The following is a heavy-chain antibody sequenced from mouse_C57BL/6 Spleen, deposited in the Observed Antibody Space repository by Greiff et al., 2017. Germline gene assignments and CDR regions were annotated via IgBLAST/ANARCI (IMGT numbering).Heavy chain of an antibody. J-gene: IGHJ3*01. Sequence: EVKLVESGGDLVKPGGSLKLSCAASGFTFSSYGMSWVRQTPDKRLEWVATISSGGSYTYSPDSVKGRFTISRDNAKNTLYLQMSSLKSEDTAMYYCARHGNGFAYWGQGTLVTVSA. V-gene: IGHV5-6*01. CDR3: ARHGNGFAY. CDR2: ISSGGSYT. CDR1: GFTFSSYG. D-gene: IGHD2-1*01.